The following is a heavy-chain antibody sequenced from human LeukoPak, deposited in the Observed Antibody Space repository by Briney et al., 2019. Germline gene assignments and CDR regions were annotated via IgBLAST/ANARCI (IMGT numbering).Heavy chain of an antibody. CDR3: AADPYYYDSSGYYYAGFDP. CDR2: IIPIFGTA. CDR1: GGTFSSYA. J-gene: IGHJ5*02. Sequence: ASVKVSCKASGGTFSSYAISCVRQAPGQGLEWMGGIIPIFGTANYAQKFQGRVTITADKSTSTAYMELSSLRSEDTAVYYCAADPYYYDSSGYYYAGFDPWGQGTLVTVSS. D-gene: IGHD3-22*01. V-gene: IGHV1-69*06.